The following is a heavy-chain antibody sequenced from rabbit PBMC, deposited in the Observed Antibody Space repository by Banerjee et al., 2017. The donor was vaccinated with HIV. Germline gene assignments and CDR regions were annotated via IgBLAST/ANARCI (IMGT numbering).Heavy chain of an antibody. V-gene: IGHV1S40*01. CDR2: INTSSGNT. D-gene: IGHD4-1*01. CDR1: GFDFNDYF. CDR3: ARDLAGVIGWNFGL. Sequence: GSLKLSCKASGFDFNDYFMSWVRQAPGKGLEWIACINTSSGNTVYANWAKGRFTISKTSSTTVTLQMTSLTAADTATYFCARDLAGVIGWNFGLWGPGTLVTVS. J-gene: IGHJ4*01.